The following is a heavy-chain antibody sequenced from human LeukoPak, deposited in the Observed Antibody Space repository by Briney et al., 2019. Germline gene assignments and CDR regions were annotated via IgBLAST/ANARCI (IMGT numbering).Heavy chain of an antibody. D-gene: IGHD3-3*01. J-gene: IGHJ3*02. CDR2: ISSGSSYI. CDR3: ARGSGVVITPDAFDI. Sequence: GGSLSLSCAASGFTFSSYSMKWLRQAPGKGLEWVSSISSGSSYIHYADSVKGRFTIPRDNANNSLDLQMNSLRAEDTAVYYCARGSGVVITPDAFDIWGQGTMVTVSS. CDR1: GFTFSSYS. V-gene: IGHV3-21*01.